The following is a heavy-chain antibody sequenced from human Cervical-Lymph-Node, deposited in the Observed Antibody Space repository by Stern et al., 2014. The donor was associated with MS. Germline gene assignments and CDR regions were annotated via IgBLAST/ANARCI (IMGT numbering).Heavy chain of an antibody. CDR3: ARDAWPAASGPLIDY. CDR2: IYGDGSST. CDR1: GFTFSSHW. Sequence: EVQLVESGGGLVQPGGSLRLSCAASGFTFSSHWMHWVRQAPGKGLVWVSRIYGDGSSTKYADSVKGRFTISRDNAKSTLYLQMNSLRAEDSAVYYCARDAWPAASGPLIDYWGRGTVVTVSS. V-gene: IGHV3-74*03. D-gene: IGHD6-13*01. J-gene: IGHJ4*02.